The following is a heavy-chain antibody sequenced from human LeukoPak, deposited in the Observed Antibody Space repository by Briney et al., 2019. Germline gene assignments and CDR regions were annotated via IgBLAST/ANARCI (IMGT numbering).Heavy chain of an antibody. CDR2: ISYDGSNE. J-gene: IGHJ4*02. CDR3: ARTPPSYYGSGSYYNA. CDR1: GSTFSSYV. Sequence: PGGSLRLSCAASGSTFSSYVMHWVRQAPGKGLEWVAIISYDGSNEYYADSVKGRFTISRDNAKNSLYLQMNSLRAEDTAVYYCARTPPSYYGSGSYYNAWGQGTLVTVSS. V-gene: IGHV3-30*04. D-gene: IGHD3-10*01.